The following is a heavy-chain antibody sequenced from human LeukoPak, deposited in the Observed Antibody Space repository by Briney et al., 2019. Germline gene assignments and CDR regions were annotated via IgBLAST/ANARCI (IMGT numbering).Heavy chain of an antibody. CDR2: IRFDGSNK. CDR1: RFTFSSYG. Sequence: GGSLRLSCATSRFTFSSYGMHWVRQAPGKGPEWVAFIRFDGSNKDYADSVKGRFTISRDNSKHTLYLQMNSLRAEDTAVYYCVKDQREAYGSGWSRDFDYWGQGTLVTVSS. CDR3: VKDQREAYGSGWSRDFDY. D-gene: IGHD6-19*01. J-gene: IGHJ4*02. V-gene: IGHV3-30*02.